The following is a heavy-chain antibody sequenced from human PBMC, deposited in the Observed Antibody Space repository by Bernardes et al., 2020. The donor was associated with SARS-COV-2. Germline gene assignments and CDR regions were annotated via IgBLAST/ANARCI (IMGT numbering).Heavy chain of an antibody. V-gene: IGHV3-23*01. D-gene: IGHD3-22*01. J-gene: IGHJ4*02. CDR3: VRRAEKISGYVHRYFDY. CDR2: ISDDGGIT. CDR1: GFTFSSSG. Sequence: GGSLRLSCAASGFTFSSSGMSWVRQAPGKGLEWVSAISDDGGITKYTDSVKGRFTISRDTSKNTLYLRMNSLRAEDTAVYYCVRRAEKISGYVHRYFDYWGQGTLVTVSS.